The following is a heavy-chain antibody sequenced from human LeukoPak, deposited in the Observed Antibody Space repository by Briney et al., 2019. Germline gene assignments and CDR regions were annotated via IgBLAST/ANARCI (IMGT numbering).Heavy chain of an antibody. V-gene: IGHV4-59*12. D-gene: IGHD4-17*01. CDR1: GGSISSYY. CDR2: IYYSGGT. Sequence: PSETLSLTCTVSGGSISSYYWSWIRQPPGKGLEWIGYIYYSGGTYYSPSLKSRLTISVDTSKNQFSLNLSSVTAADTAVYYCARGSTVTFDYWGQGALVTVSS. CDR3: ARGSTVTFDY. J-gene: IGHJ4*02.